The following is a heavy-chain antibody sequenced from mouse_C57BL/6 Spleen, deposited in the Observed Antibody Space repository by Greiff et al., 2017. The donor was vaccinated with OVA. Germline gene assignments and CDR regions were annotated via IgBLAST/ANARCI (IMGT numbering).Heavy chain of an antibody. D-gene: IGHD1-1*01. CDR2: IDPNSGGT. CDR1: GYTFTSYW. V-gene: IGHV1-72*01. CDR3: ARGGYGSSSNGCFDV. J-gene: IGHJ1*03. Sequence: VQLQQPGAELVKPGASVKLSCKASGYTFTSYWMHWVKQRPGRGLEWIGRIDPNSGGTKYNEKFKSKATLTVDKPSSTAYMQLSSLTSEDSAVYYCARGGYGSSSNGCFDVWGTGTTVTVSS.